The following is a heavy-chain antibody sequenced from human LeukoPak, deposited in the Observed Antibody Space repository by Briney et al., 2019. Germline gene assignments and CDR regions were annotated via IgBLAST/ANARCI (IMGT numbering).Heavy chain of an antibody. CDR2: TRYDEDNK. CDR3: AKDTSTISVSGTCFDY. V-gene: IGHV3-30*02. D-gene: IGHD6-19*01. CDR1: GFTFSSYE. Sequence: GGSLRLSCVASGFTFSSYEMNWVRQAPGKGLEWVAFTRYDEDNKYYADSVKGRFTISRDNSKNTLYLQMNSLRAEDTAVYYCAKDTSTISVSGTCFDYWGQGTLVTVSS. J-gene: IGHJ4*02.